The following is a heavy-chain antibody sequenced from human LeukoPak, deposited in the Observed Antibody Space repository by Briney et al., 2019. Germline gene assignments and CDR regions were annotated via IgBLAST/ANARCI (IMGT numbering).Heavy chain of an antibody. Sequence: PGGSLRLSCAASGFTFSSYGMHWVRQAPGKGLEWVAVISYDGSNKYYADSVKGRFTISRDNSKNTLYLQMNSLRAEDTAVYYCAKEEIVVAPNWFDPWGQGTLVTVSS. V-gene: IGHV3-30*18. CDR2: ISYDGSNK. CDR3: AKEEIVVAPNWFDP. J-gene: IGHJ5*02. CDR1: GFTFSSYG. D-gene: IGHD3-22*01.